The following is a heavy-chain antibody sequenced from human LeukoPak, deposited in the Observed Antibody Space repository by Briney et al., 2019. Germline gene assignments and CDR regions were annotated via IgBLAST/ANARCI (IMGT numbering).Heavy chain of an antibody. J-gene: IGHJ3*02. D-gene: IGHD3-22*01. CDR1: GGTFSSYA. V-gene: IGHV1-69*13. CDR2: IIPIFGTA. CDR3: ASSFSSDPNDAFDI. Sequence: GASVKVSCKASGGTFSSYAISWVRQAPGQGLEWMGGIIPIFGTANYAQKFQGRVTITADESTSTAYMELSSLRSEDTAVYYCASSFSSDPNDAFDIWGQGTMVTVSS.